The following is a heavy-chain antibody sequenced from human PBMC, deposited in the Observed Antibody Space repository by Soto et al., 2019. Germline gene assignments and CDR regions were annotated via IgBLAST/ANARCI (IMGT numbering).Heavy chain of an antibody. CDR3: ASSGGGEDY. J-gene: IGHJ4*02. Sequence: QVQLQESGPGLVKPSGTLSLSCAVSGGSISSSHWWTWVRQPPGKGLEWIGEIYHSGSTNYNPSLKSRVTISVDTSRNQFSLNLSSVTAADTAVVYWASSGGGEDYWGQGILVTVSS. V-gene: IGHV4-4*02. CDR2: IYHSGST. CDR1: GGSISSSHW. D-gene: IGHD3-16*01.